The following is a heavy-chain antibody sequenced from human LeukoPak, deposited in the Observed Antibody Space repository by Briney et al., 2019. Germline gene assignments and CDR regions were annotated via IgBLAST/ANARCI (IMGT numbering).Heavy chain of an antibody. V-gene: IGHV4-34*01. CDR2: INHSGST. CDR1: GGSFSGYY. J-gene: IGHJ4*02. Sequence: SETLSLTCAVYGGSFSGYYWSWIRQPPGKGLEWIGEINHSGSTNYNPSLKSRVTISVDTSKNQFSLKLSSVTAADTAVYYCARWASSSWYIYYFGYWGQGTLVTVSS. CDR3: ARWASSSWYIYYFGY. D-gene: IGHD6-13*01.